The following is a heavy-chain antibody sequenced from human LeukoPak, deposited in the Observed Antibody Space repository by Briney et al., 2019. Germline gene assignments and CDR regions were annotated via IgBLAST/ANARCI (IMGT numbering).Heavy chain of an antibody. V-gene: IGHV4-34*01. D-gene: IGHD3-10*01. CDR2: INHSGST. Sequence: PSETLSLTCAVYGGSFSGYYWSWIRQPPGKGLEWIGEINHSGSTNYNPSLKSRVTISVDTSKNQFSLKLSAVTAADTAVYFCASVRRGFGESSKYYSYYYMDVWGNGTAVTISS. CDR1: GGSFSGYY. CDR3: ASVRRGFGESSKYYSYYYMDV. J-gene: IGHJ6*03.